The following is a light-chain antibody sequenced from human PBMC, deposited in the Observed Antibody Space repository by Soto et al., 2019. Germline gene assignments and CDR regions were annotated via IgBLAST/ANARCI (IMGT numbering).Light chain of an antibody. J-gene: IGKJ5*01. CDR1: QSISSY. CDR2: AAS. V-gene: IGKV1-39*01. CDR3: QQSYSTPSIR. Sequence: HMTLNKTSLSASLGARVTITWRASQSISSYLNWYQQKPGKAPKLLIYAASSLQSGVPSRFSGSGSGTDFTLTISCLQPEDFATYYCQQSYSTPSIRFGQVTRLDIK.